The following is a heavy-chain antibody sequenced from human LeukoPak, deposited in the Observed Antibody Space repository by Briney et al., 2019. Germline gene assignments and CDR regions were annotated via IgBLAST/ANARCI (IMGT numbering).Heavy chain of an antibody. CDR3: ARDMVGWLQLHAFDI. V-gene: IGHV3-74*01. J-gene: IGHJ3*02. CDR1: GFTFSSYW. Sequence: PGGSLRLSCAASGFTFSSYWMHWVRQAPGKGLVWVSRINSDGSSTSYADSVKGRFTISRDNAKNSLYLQMNSLRAEDTAVYYCARDMVGWLQLHAFDIWGQGTMVTVSS. D-gene: IGHD5-24*01. CDR2: INSDGSST.